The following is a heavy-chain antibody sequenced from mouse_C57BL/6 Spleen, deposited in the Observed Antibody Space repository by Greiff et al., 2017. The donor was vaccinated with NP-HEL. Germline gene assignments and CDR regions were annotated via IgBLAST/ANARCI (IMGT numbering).Heavy chain of an antibody. CDR3: ARNYYGSSYVPYFDV. V-gene: IGHV5-17*01. CDR1: GFTFSDYG. Sequence: EVQVVESGGGLVKPGGSLKLSCAASGFTFSDYGMHWVRQAPEKGLEWVAYISSGSSTIYYADTVKGRFTISRDNAKNTLFLQMTSLRSEDTAMYYCARNYYGSSYVPYFDVWGTGTTVTVSS. CDR2: ISSGSSTI. D-gene: IGHD1-1*01. J-gene: IGHJ1*03.